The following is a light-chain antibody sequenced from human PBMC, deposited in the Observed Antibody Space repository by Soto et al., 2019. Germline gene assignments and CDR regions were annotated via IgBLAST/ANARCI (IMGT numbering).Light chain of an antibody. CDR3: QQYHKLVS. J-gene: IGKJ2*01. Sequence: DIQMTQSPASLSASVGDRVTITCQASQDISNYLNWYQQKAGKAPKLLIYDTSELHTGVPSRFSGSGSGTEFTFTISSLQPEDIATYYCQQYHKLVSFGQGTKLEIK. CDR2: DTS. V-gene: IGKV1-33*01. CDR1: QDISNY.